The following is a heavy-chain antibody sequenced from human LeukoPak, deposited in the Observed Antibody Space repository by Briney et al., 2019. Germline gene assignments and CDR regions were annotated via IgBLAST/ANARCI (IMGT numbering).Heavy chain of an antibody. D-gene: IGHD6-6*01. V-gene: IGHV3-30-3*01. CDR2: ISYAGSNK. Sequence: PGGSLRLSCAASGFTFSIYAMHWVRQAPGKGLEWVAVISYAGSNKYYADSVKGRFTISRDNSKNTLYLQMNSLRAEDTAVYYCARDEYSSSSDIDYWGQGTLVTVSS. J-gene: IGHJ4*02. CDR3: ARDEYSSSSDIDY. CDR1: GFTFSIYA.